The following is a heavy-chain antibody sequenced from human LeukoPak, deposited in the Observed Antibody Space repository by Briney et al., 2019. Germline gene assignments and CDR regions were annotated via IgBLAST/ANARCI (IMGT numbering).Heavy chain of an antibody. CDR2: IIPILGIA. V-gene: IGHV1-69*04. D-gene: IGHD4-17*01. Sequence: SVKVSCKASGGTFSSYAISWVRQAPGQELEWMGRIIPILGIANYAQKFQGRVTITADKSTSTAYMELSSLRSEDTAVYYCARRVTTYFDYWGQGTLVTVSS. CDR3: ARRVTTYFDY. J-gene: IGHJ4*02. CDR1: GGTFSSYA.